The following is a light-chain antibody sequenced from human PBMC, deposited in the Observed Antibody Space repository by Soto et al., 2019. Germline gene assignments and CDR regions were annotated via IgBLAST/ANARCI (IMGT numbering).Light chain of an antibody. J-gene: IGKJ1*01. CDR2: GAS. V-gene: IGKV3-15*01. CDR3: QQYNNWRT. Sequence: EIVMTQSPATLSVSPGEKATLSSRASQRVSSNLAWYQQKPGQAPRLLIFGASTRATGIPARFSGSWSGTEFTLTISSLQSEDFAVYYCQQYNNWRTFGQGTKVDIK. CDR1: QRVSSN.